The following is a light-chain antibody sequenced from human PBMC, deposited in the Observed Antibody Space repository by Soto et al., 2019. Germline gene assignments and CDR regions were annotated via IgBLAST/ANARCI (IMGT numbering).Light chain of an antibody. CDR1: QSVSSY. Sequence: EIVLTQSPATLSFSPGERATLSCRASQSVSSYLAWYQQEPGPAPRLLIYDASNRATGIPARFSGSGSGTDFTLTISSLEPEDFAVYYCQQRSNWPPTFGQGTKVDIK. CDR2: DAS. CDR3: QQRSNWPPT. V-gene: IGKV3-11*01. J-gene: IGKJ2*01.